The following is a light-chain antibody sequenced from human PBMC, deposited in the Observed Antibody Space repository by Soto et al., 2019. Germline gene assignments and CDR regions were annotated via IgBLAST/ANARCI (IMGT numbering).Light chain of an antibody. Sequence: NFMLTQPHSVSESPGKTVTISCTRSSGSIARNYVQWYQQRPGSAPTTLIYEDNQRPSGVPDRFSGSIDSSSNSASLTISGLKTEDEADYYCQSYDSSNPVVFGGGTKLTV. CDR2: EDN. CDR1: SGSIARNY. CDR3: QSYDSSNPVV. V-gene: IGLV6-57*04. J-gene: IGLJ2*01.